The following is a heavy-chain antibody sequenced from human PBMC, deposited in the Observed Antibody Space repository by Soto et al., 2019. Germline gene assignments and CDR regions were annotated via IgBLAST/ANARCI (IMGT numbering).Heavy chain of an antibody. CDR1: VFTFSSNA. V-gene: IGHV3-23*01. Sequence: GVSLRLSCAASVFTFSSNAMSGVRQATGKGLEWVSAISGSGGSTYYADSVKGRFTISRDNSKTTLYLQMNSLRAEDTAVYYCANDPLTGYYARFDGYWGQGTLVTVSS. CDR3: ANDPLTGYYARFDGY. CDR2: ISGSGGST. J-gene: IGHJ4*02. D-gene: IGHD3-9*01.